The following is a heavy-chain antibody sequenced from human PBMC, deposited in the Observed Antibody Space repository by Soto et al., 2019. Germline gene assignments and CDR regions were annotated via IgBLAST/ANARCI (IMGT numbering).Heavy chain of an antibody. Sequence: GGSLRLSCAASGFTFSSYWMSWVRQAPGKGLEWVANIKQDGSEKYYVDSVKGRFTISRDNAKNSLYLQMNSLRAEDTAVYYCARDQGYCSGGSCYRPPYYYYMDVWGKGTTVTVSS. CDR1: GFTFSSYW. CDR3: ARDQGYCSGGSCYRPPYYYYMDV. V-gene: IGHV3-7*01. CDR2: IKQDGSEK. D-gene: IGHD2-15*01. J-gene: IGHJ6*03.